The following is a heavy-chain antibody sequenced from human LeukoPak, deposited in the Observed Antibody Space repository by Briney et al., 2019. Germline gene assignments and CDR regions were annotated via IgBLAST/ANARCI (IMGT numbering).Heavy chain of an antibody. Sequence: ASVTVSCKASGYTFTSYGISWVRQAPGQGLEWMGWINANSGNTNYAQKLQGRVTMTTDTSISTAYMELRSLRSDDTAVYFCGGDRGYCSGGNWDDYWGQGTLVNGFS. CDR2: INANSGNT. V-gene: IGHV1-18*01. CDR1: GYTFTSYG. CDR3: GGDRGYCSGGNWDDY. D-gene: IGHD2-15*01. J-gene: IGHJ4*02.